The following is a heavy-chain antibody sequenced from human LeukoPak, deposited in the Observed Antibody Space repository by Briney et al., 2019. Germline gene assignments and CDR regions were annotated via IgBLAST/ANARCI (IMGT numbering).Heavy chain of an antibody. D-gene: IGHD3-22*01. V-gene: IGHV3-23*01. CDR1: GFTFSSAA. CDR3: VKSSRVVVIANHYYYYGMDV. J-gene: IGHJ6*02. CDR2: ISGSGGST. Sequence: GGSLRLSCGASGFTFSSAAMRWVRQAPGKGLEWVSEISGSGGSTYYADSVKGRFTISRDNSKNTLYLQMNSLRAEDTALYYCVKSSRVVVIANHYYYYGMDVWGQGTTVTVSS.